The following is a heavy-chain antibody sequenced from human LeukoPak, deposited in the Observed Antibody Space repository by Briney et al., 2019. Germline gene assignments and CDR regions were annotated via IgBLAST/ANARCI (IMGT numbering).Heavy chain of an antibody. D-gene: IGHD6-13*01. Sequence: PSETLSLTCAVSGGSISSSNWWSWVRQPPGKGLEWIGEIYHSGSTNYNPSLKSRVTISVDKSKNQFSLKLSSVTAADTAVYYCARPLTIQQQLVHGLDAFDIWGQGTMVTVSS. CDR3: ARPLTIQQQLVHGLDAFDI. CDR1: GGSISSSNW. CDR2: IYHSGST. V-gene: IGHV4-4*02. J-gene: IGHJ3*02.